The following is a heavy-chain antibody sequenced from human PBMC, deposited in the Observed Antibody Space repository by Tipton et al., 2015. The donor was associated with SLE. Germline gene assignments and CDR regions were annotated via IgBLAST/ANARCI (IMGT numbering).Heavy chain of an antibody. V-gene: IGHV5-51*01. D-gene: IGHD6-19*01. CDR1: GYSFTDYW. CDR3: ARHRCSSGCHQDY. J-gene: IGHJ4*02. Sequence: QLVQSGAEVKKPGESLKISCKGSGYSFTDYWIGWVRQMPGKGLEWMGIIYPADSDTRYSPSFQGQVTISADKSSRTAYLHWSSLKASDTAMYFCARHRCSSGCHQDYWGQGTLLTVSS. CDR2: IYPADSDT.